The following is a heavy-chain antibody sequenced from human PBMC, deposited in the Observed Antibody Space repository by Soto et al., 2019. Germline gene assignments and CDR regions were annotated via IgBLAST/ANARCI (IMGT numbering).Heavy chain of an antibody. CDR2: IIPIFGTA. D-gene: IGHD3-10*01. V-gene: IGHV1-69*13. CDR1: GGTFSSYA. CDR3: ASGFGELSAPVYYYGMDV. J-gene: IGHJ6*02. Sequence: SSVKVSCKASGGTFSSYAIRWVRQAPGQGLEWMGGIIPIFGTANYAQKFQGRVTITADESTSTAYMELSSLRSEDTAVYYCASGFGELSAPVYYYGMDVWGQGTTVTVSS.